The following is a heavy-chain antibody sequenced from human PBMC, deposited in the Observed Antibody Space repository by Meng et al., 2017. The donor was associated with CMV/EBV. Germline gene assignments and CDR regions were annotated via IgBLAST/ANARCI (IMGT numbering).Heavy chain of an antibody. CDR1: GGSFSGYY. CDR3: SYGGGY. V-gene: IGHV4-34*03. D-gene: IGHD3-10*01. Sequence: GSLRLSCAVYGGSFSGYYWSWIRQPPGKGLEWIGEINHSGSTNYNPSLKSRVTISVDTSKNQFSLKLSSVTAADTAVYYCSYGGGYWGQGTLVTVSS. CDR2: INHSGST. J-gene: IGHJ4*02.